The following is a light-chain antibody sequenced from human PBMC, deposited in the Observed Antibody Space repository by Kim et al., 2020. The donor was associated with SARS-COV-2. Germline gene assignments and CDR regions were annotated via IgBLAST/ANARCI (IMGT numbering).Light chain of an antibody. Sequence: DIQLTQSPSLLSASVGDRVTISCRASQGIASYLVWYQQKPGKAPKLLIYDASTLQSGVPSRFSGSGSGAEFTLTISSLQPEDFATYQCQYSTTLGQGTKLEI. CDR2: DAS. CDR3: QYSTT. V-gene: IGKV1-9*01. J-gene: IGKJ2*01. CDR1: QGIASY.